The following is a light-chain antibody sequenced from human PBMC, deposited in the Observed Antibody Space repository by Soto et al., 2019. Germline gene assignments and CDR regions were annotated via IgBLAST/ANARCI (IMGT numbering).Light chain of an antibody. Sequence: EVVMTQSPATLSVSPGEGVTLSGSASQGIGYTLALYQHKPGQTPRLLLYDTSTRATGVPARFRGSRSGPEFTLTVTSLQSEDLEIYYCQPSNNWPLTFGGGTKGESK. V-gene: IGKV3-15*01. J-gene: IGKJ4*01. CDR1: QGIGYT. CDR3: QPSNNWPLT. CDR2: DTS.